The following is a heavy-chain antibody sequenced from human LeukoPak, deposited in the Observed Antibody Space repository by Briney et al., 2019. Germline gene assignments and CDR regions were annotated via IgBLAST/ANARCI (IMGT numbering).Heavy chain of an antibody. CDR2: IKFDESQS. V-gene: IGHV3-7*04. CDR1: GFIFSSFL. J-gene: IGHJ4*02. D-gene: IGHD1-1*01. CDR3: TRVTTNGYFDY. Sequence: GGSLRLSCAASGFIFSSFLMGWVRQAPGKGLEWVASIKFDESQSPHVDSVKGRFTISRDNAKNSLYLQMNSLRAEDTAVYFCTRVTTNGYFDYWGQGTLVTVSS.